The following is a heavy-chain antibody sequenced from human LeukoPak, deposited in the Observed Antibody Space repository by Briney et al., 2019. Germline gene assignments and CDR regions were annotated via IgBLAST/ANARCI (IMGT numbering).Heavy chain of an antibody. CDR3: ARAESLYGGNLAAAFDI. V-gene: IGHV1-18*01. CDR2: ISAYNGNT. J-gene: IGHJ3*02. CDR1: GYTFTSYG. D-gene: IGHD4-23*01. Sequence: ASVKVSCKASGYTFTSYGISWVRQAPGQGLEWMGWISAYNGNTNYEQKFQGRVTTTTDTSTSTAYMELRSLRSDDTALYYCARAESLYGGNLAAAFDIWGQGTMVTVSS.